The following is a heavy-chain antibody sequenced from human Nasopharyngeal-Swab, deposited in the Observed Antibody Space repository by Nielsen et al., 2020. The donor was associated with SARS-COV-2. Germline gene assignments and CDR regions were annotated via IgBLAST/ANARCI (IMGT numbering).Heavy chain of an antibody. CDR2: ISVSGGST. D-gene: IGHD1-26*01. J-gene: IGHJ4*02. Sequence: GGSLRLSCAASGFTFSSYAMSWVRQAPGKGLEWVSVISVSGGSTYYADSAKGRFTISRDNSKNTLSLQMNSLRAEDTAVYYCAKDLDIVGATSADYWGQGTLVTVSS. CDR3: AKDLDIVGATSADY. V-gene: IGHV3-23*01. CDR1: GFTFSSYA.